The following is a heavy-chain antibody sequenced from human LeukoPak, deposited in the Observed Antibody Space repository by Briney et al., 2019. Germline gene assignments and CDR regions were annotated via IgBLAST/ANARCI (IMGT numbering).Heavy chain of an antibody. V-gene: IGHV4-31*03. Sequence: PSETLSLTCTASGGSISSGGYYWSWIRQHPGKGLEWIGYIYYSGSTYYNPSLKSRVTISVDTSKNQFSLKLSSVTAADTAVYYCARERYCSGGSCYPNQYYFDYWGQGTLVTVSS. CDR3: ARERYCSGGSCYPNQYYFDY. J-gene: IGHJ4*02. CDR1: GGSISSGGYY. D-gene: IGHD2-15*01. CDR2: IYYSGST.